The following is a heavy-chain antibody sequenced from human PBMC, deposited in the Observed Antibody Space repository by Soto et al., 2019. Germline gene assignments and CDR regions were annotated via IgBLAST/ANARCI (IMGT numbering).Heavy chain of an antibody. CDR1: GGSISTYY. D-gene: IGHD3-16*01. CDR2: IFHSGAT. Sequence: QVQLQESGPGLVKPSETLSLTCSVSGGSISTYYWSWIWQAPGKRLEWLGYIFHSGATNYNPSLESRVTISVDTSKSQLSLRLTSVTAADTGVYYCARALMGSFDAFDIWGQGTTVTVSS. J-gene: IGHJ3*02. CDR3: ARALMGSFDAFDI. V-gene: IGHV4-59*01.